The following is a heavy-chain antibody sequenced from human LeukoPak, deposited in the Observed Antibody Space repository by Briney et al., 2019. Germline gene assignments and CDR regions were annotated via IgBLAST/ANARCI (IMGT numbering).Heavy chain of an antibody. CDR3: AKATAGTTRDY. D-gene: IGHD1-1*01. Sequence: GGSLRLSCAASGFTVSSNYMSWVRQAPGKGLEWVSVIYSGGSTYSADSVKGRFTISRDISKNTLYLQMNSLRAEDTAVYYCAKATAGTTRDYWGQGTLVTVSS. CDR1: GFTVSSNY. CDR2: IYSGGST. J-gene: IGHJ4*02. V-gene: IGHV3-53*01.